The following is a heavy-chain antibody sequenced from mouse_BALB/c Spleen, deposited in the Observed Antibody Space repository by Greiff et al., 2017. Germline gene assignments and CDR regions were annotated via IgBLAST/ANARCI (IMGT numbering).Heavy chain of an antibody. CDR2: IYPGNGDT. Sequence: QVQLQQPGAELVKPGASVKMSCKASGYTFTSYNMHWVKQTPGQGLEWIGAIYPGNGDTSYNQKFKGKATLTADKSSSTAYMQLSSLTSEDSAVYYCARGGLRQAYWGQGTLVTVSA. CDR3: ARGGLRQAY. CDR1: GYTFTSYN. J-gene: IGHJ3*01. V-gene: IGHV1-12*01. D-gene: IGHD2-4*01.